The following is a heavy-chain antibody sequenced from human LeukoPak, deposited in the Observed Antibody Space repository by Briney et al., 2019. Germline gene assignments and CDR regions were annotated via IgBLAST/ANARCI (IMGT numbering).Heavy chain of an antibody. CDR2: IRSKANSYAT. D-gene: IGHD1-26*01. CDR3: TSGLGGSYYYYYMDV. Sequence: GFLRLSCAASGFTFSGSAMHWVRQASGKGLEWVGRIRSKANSYATAYAASVKGRFTISRDDSKNTAYLQMNSLKTEDTAVYYCTSGLGGSYYYYYMDVWGKGTTVTVSS. J-gene: IGHJ6*03. CDR1: GFTFSGSA. V-gene: IGHV3-73*01.